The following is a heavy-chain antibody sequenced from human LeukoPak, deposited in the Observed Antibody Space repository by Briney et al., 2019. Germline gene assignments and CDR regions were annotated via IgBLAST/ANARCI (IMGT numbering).Heavy chain of an antibody. CDR3: ARDARHRYCSSSSCYRGWLDP. Sequence: SVKVSCKAFGGTFSSYANSWVRQAPGQGLEWMGGIIPIFGTANYAQKFQGRVTITADESTSTAYMELSSLRSEDTAVYYCARDARHRYCSSSSCYRGWLDPWGQGTPVTVSS. V-gene: IGHV1-69*13. CDR2: IIPIFGTA. J-gene: IGHJ5*02. CDR1: GGTFSSYA. D-gene: IGHD2-2*01.